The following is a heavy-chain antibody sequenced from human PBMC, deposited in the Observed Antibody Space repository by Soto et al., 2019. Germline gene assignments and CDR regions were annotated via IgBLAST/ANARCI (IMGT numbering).Heavy chain of an antibody. Sequence: GGSLRLSCAASGFTFSSYAMHWVRQAPGKGLEYVSAISSNGGSTYYANSVKGRFTISRDNSKNTLYLQMGSLRAEDMAVYYCASGSSGSNFDYWGQGTLVTVSS. CDR1: GFTFSSYA. V-gene: IGHV3-64*01. D-gene: IGHD6-19*01. CDR3: ASGSSGSNFDY. CDR2: ISSNGGST. J-gene: IGHJ4*02.